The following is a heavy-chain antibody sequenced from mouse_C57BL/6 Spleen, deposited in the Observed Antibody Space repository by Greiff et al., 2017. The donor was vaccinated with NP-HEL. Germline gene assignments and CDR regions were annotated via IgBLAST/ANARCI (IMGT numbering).Heavy chain of an antibody. D-gene: IGHD1-1*01. CDR1: GFTFTDYY. Sequence: EVKVEESGGGLVQPGGSLSLSCAASGFTFTDYYMSWVRQPPGKALEWLGFIRNNANGYTTEYSASVKGRFTISSDNSQSILYLQMNALRAEDSATYYCARLYYGSSYGYFDVWGTGTTVTVSS. CDR3: ARLYYGSSYGYFDV. J-gene: IGHJ1*03. CDR2: IRNNANGYTT. V-gene: IGHV7-3*01.